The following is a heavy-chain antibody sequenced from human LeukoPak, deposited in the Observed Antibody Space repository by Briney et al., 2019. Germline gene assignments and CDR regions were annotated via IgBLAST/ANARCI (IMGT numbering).Heavy chain of an antibody. CDR1: GFTFSSYS. D-gene: IGHD3-10*01. J-gene: IGHJ6*04. Sequence: GGSLRLSCAASGFTFSSYSMNWVRQAPGKGLEWVSSISSSSSYTYYADSVKGRFTTSRDNAKNSLYLQMNSLRAEDTAVYYCARDPYYYGSGSYPDYYYGMDVWGKGTTVTVSS. CDR2: ISSSSSYT. CDR3: ARDPYYYGSGSYPDYYYGMDV. V-gene: IGHV3-21*01.